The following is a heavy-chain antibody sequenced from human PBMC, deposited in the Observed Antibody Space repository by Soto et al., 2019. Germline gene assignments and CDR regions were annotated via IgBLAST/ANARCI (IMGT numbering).Heavy chain of an antibody. CDR2: ISYDGSNK. J-gene: IGHJ6*02. CDR3: ASGSSSSYYYYGMDV. D-gene: IGHD6-6*01. Sequence: PGGSLRLSCAASGFTFSSYAMHWVRQAPGKGLEWVAVISYDGSNKYYADSVKGRFTISRDNSKNTLYLQMNSLRAEDTAVYYCASGSSSSYYYYGMDVWGQGTTVTVSS. V-gene: IGHV3-30-3*01. CDR1: GFTFSSYA.